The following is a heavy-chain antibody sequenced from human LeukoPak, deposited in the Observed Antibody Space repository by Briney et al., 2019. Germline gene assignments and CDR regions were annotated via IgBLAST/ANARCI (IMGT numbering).Heavy chain of an antibody. D-gene: IGHD3-10*01. CDR1: GFTFSRHA. J-gene: IGHJ4*02. CDR3: AKCTAGNAHYPIDY. CDR2: ISGSGGSI. Sequence: GGSLRLSCAGSGFTFSRHAVTWVRQAPGKRLEWVSTISGSGGSIYYAESVKGRFTISRDNSKNTVYLQMNSLRAEDTAVYYCAKCTAGNAHYPIDYWGQGALVTVSS. V-gene: IGHV3-23*01.